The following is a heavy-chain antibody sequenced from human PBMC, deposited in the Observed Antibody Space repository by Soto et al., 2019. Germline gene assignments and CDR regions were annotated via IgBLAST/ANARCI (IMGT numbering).Heavy chain of an antibody. V-gene: IGHV1-8*01. D-gene: IGHD3-3*01. Sequence: ASVRVSCKASGYTFNSYDINWVRQATGQGLEWMGWMNPNSGNTGYAQKFQGRVTMTRNTSISTAYMELSSLRSEDTAVYYCARSRIDYDFWSGLYYYMDVWGKGTTVTVSS. CDR3: ARSRIDYDFWSGLYYYMDV. CDR1: GYTFNSYD. J-gene: IGHJ6*03. CDR2: MNPNSGNT.